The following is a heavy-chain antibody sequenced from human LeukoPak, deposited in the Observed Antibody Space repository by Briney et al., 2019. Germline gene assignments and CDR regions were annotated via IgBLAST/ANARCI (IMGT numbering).Heavy chain of an antibody. CDR3: AREDYDKSYSDY. V-gene: IGHV4-39*01. CDR1: GRSITSSIYY. D-gene: IGHD3-22*01. J-gene: IGHJ4*02. Sequence: PSETLSLTCIVPGRSITSSIYYWGCTRQPPRKGLEWIGIIYYSGSTYYNPSLKSRVVISVDTSKNQFSLKLNSVTAADTAVYYCAREDYDKSYSDYWGQGALVSVSS. CDR2: IYYSGST.